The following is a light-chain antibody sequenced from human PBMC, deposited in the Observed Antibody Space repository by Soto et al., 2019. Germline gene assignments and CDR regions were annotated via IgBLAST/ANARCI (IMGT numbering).Light chain of an antibody. J-gene: IGKJ4*01. Sequence: DIQITHSPSSLAASLGDRATITCRASQTISTYVTWYQQKPGKAPKALISDASTLQSGVPSRFSGSGSGTDFTLIISSLQPEDVATYYCQQSFSSLLSFGGGTQVEIK. V-gene: IGKV1-39*01. CDR1: QTISTY. CDR3: QQSFSSLLS. CDR2: DAS.